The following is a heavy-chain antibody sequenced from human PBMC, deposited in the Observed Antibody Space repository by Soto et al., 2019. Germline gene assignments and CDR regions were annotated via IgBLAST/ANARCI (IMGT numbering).Heavy chain of an antibody. CDR3: AKSYGSGSSTHYYYYYMDV. D-gene: IGHD3-10*01. J-gene: IGHJ6*03. CDR1: GGSISSYY. Sequence: SETLSLTCTVSGGSISSYYWSWIRQPPGKGLEWIGYIYYSGSTNYNPSLKSRVTISVDTSKNQFSLKLSSVTAADTAVYYCAKSYGSGSSTHYYYYYMDVWGKGTTVTVSS. CDR2: IYYSGST. V-gene: IGHV4-59*08.